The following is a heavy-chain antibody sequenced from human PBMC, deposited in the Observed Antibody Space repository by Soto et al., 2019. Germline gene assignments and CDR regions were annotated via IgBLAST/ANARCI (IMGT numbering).Heavy chain of an antibody. CDR2: IYYSGST. Sequence: SETLSLTCTVSGGSISSGGYYWSWIRQHPGKGLEWIGYIYYSGSTYYNPSLKSRVTISVDTSKNQFSLKLSSVTAADTAVYYCARDLNSSGWENWFDPRGQGTLVTVSS. CDR3: ARDLNSSGWENWFDP. CDR1: GGSISSGGYY. V-gene: IGHV4-31*03. J-gene: IGHJ5*02. D-gene: IGHD6-19*01.